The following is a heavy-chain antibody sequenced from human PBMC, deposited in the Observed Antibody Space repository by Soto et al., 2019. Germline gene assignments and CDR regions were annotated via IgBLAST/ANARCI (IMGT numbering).Heavy chain of an antibody. V-gene: IGHV1-8*01. CDR1: GYSFTNND. Sequence: ASVKVSCKASGYSFTNNDVSVVRQATGQGLEWMGWMNPGSGDTGYAQKFQGRVTMTRDISIATAYMELSSLRSDDTAIYYCARMETFGSLNWFDPWGQGTLVNVSS. CDR2: MNPGSGDT. D-gene: IGHD3-16*01. J-gene: IGHJ5*02. CDR3: ARMETFGSLNWFDP.